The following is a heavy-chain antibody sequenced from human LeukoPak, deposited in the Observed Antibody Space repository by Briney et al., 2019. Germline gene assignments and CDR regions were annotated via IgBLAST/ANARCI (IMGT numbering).Heavy chain of an antibody. D-gene: IGHD3-3*01. CDR3: ATSLTGAIYDFWSGTFDY. CDR1: GYTFTSYG. J-gene: IGHJ4*02. V-gene: IGHV1-18*01. CDR2: ISAYNGNT. Sequence: ASVKVSCKASGYTFTSYGISWVRQAPGQGLEWMGWISAYNGNTNYAQKLQGRVTMTTDTSTSTAYMELRSLRSDDTAVYYCATSLTGAIYDFWSGTFDYWGQGTLVTVSS.